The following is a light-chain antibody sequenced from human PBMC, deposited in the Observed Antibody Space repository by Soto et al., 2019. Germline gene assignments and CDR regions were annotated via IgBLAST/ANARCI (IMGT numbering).Light chain of an antibody. CDR2: EVS. CDR3: NAQADNGKHV. V-gene: IGLV2-8*01. CDR1: SSEVGHSNF. J-gene: IGLJ1*01. Sequence: QSALTQPPSASGSPGQSVTISCTGSSSEVGHSNFVSWYQQHPGKGPKLIIYEVSKRPSGVPDRFSGSKSGNTASLSVSGLQDEDEADYFCNAQADNGKHVFGTGTKVTVL.